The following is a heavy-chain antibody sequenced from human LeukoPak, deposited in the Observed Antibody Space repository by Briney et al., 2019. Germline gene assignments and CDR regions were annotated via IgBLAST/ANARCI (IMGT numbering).Heavy chain of an antibody. D-gene: IGHD2-15*01. V-gene: IGHV3-30*04. CDR3: AKEGFGWYYYDN. J-gene: IGHJ4*02. CDR1: GFTFSSYA. CDR2: ILNDGSNK. Sequence: GRSLRLSCAASGFTFSSYAMHWVRQAPGKGLEWVGVILNDGSNKNYADSVKGRFTISRDNSKNTLYLQMNSLRAEDTALYYCAKEGFGWYYYDNWGQGTLVTVSS.